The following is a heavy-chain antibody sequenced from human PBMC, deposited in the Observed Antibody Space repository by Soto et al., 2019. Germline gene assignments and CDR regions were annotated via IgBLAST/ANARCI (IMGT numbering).Heavy chain of an antibody. CDR2: IYYSGST. J-gene: IGHJ6*02. V-gene: IGHV4-31*03. Sequence: PSETLSLTCTVSGGSISSGGYYWSWIRQHPGKGLEWIGYIYYSGSTYYNPSLKSRVTISVDTSKNQFSLKLSSVTAADTAVYYCARDVKDCSGGSCYSEYYYGMDVWGQGTTVTVSS. CDR3: ARDVKDCSGGSCYSEYYYGMDV. CDR1: GGSISSGGYY. D-gene: IGHD2-15*01.